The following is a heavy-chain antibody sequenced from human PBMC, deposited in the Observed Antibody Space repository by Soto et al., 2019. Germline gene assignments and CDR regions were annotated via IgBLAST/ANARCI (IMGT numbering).Heavy chain of an antibody. CDR1: GFSLSDYY. J-gene: IGHJ6*02. CDR2: ISSSGTTT. CDR3: AREIPRDGYNFGSGAMDV. Sequence: QVQLVESGGGLVKPRGSLRLSCAASGFSLSDYYVSWIRQAPGEGLEWVSYISSSGTTTHYADSVKGRFTISKDNAKNSLYLQMNSLRAEDTAVYYCAREIPRDGYNFGSGAMDVWGQGTTVTVSS. D-gene: IGHD5-12*01. V-gene: IGHV3-11*01.